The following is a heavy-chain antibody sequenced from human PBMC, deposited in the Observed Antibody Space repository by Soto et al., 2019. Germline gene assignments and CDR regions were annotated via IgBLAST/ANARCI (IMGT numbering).Heavy chain of an antibody. Sequence: ASVKVSCKASGYTFTSYAMHWVRQAPGQRLEWMGWINAGNGDTKYSQKFQGRVTITRDTSASTAYMELSSLRSEDTAVYYCARGGSSLRYYYYYGMDVWGQGTTVPVSS. CDR3: ARGGSSLRYYYYYGMDV. J-gene: IGHJ6*02. CDR2: INAGNGDT. CDR1: GYTFTSYA. D-gene: IGHD6-6*01. V-gene: IGHV1-3*01.